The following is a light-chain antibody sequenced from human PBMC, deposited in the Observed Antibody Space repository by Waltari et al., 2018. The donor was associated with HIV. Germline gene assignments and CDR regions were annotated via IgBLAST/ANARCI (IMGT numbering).Light chain of an antibody. CDR2: SDH. J-gene: IGLJ2*01. Sequence: QSVLTQPPSASGTPGQRATISCSGSSSNLGSNIVNWYQQLPGATPRLLIFSDHQRPSGVPDRFSGSKSGTSASLAISGLLSEDEADYFCASWDDTLNGPLAVFGGGTKLTVL. CDR3: ASWDDTLNGPLAV. V-gene: IGLV1-44*01. CDR1: SSNLGSNI.